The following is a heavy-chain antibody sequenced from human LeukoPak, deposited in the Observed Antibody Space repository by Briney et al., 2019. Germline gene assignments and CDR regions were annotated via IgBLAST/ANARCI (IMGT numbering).Heavy chain of an antibody. V-gene: IGHV3-23*01. D-gene: IGHD6-19*01. CDR1: GFTFSSYS. Sequence: RPGGSLRLSCAASGFTFSSYSMNWVRQAPGKGLEWVSSISGSDGSTYYADSVKGRFTISRDDSKNTLYLQMNSLRAEDTALYFCAKDSRGWAVAGYYMDVWGKGTTVTVSS. CDR3: AKDSRGWAVAGYYMDV. J-gene: IGHJ6*03. CDR2: ISGSDGST.